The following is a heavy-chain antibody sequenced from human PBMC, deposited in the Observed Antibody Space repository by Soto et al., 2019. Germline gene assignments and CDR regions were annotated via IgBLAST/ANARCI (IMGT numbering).Heavy chain of an antibody. J-gene: IGHJ5*01. V-gene: IGHV4-39*01. CDR2: IHYSGTT. D-gene: IGHD2-15*01. CDR1: GDSISSSISY. Sequence: PSETLSLTCTVSGDSISSSISYWGWIRQPPGKGLEWIGNIHYSGTTYYNPSLKSRLTISVDTSKNQFSLRLSSVTAADTAVYYCARKRRPSPNRYCSCGCCERPRNWFDFWGQGTLVTVSS. CDR3: ARKRRPSPNRYCSCGCCERPRNWFDF.